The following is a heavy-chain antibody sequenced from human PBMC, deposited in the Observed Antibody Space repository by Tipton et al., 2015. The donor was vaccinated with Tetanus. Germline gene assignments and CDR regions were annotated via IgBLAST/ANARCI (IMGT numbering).Heavy chain of an antibody. CDR1: GFTFDDYA. J-gene: IGHJ4*02. Sequence: SLRLSCAASGFTFDDYAMHWVRQAPGKGLEWVSGISWNSGSIGYADSVKGQFTISRDNAKNSLYLQMNSLRAEDTALYYCAKDSAEGGAFDYWGQGTLVTVSS. CDR2: ISWNSGSI. D-gene: IGHD3-16*01. V-gene: IGHV3-9*01. CDR3: AKDSAEGGAFDY.